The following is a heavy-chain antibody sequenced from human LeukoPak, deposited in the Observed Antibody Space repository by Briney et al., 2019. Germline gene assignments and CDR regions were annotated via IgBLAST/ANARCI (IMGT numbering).Heavy chain of an antibody. CDR3: ARDSGYDYPPYGGMDV. CDR1: GFIFSSYG. Sequence: GGSLRLSCAASGFIFSSYGMNWVREAPGKGLEWVSSLSRSSTYIYYADSVKGRFTISRDNAKNSLYLQMNSLRAEDTAVYYCARDSGYDYPPYGGMDVWGQGTTVTVSS. V-gene: IGHV3-21*01. D-gene: IGHD5-12*01. CDR2: LSRSSTYI. J-gene: IGHJ6*02.